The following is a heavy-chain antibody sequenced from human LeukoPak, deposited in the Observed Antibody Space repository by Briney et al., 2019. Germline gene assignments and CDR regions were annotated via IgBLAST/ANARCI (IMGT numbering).Heavy chain of an antibody. D-gene: IGHD4-23*01. CDR3: AIVSPMTTVARGQGAFDI. CDR2: VNPNDGST. J-gene: IGHJ3*02. V-gene: IGHV1-46*01. CDR1: GYTFTNYY. Sequence: GASVKVSCKGFGYTFTNYYMHWVRQAPGQGPEWMGIVNPNDGSTTYAQKFQGRVTMTRDMSTNTVYMELSSLRSDDTAEYFCAIVSPMTTVARGQGAFDIWGQGTMVIVSA.